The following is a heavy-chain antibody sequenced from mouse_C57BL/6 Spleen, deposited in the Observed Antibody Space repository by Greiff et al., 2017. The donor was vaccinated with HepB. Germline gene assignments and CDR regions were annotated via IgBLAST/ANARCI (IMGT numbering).Heavy chain of an antibody. CDR2: IWSGGST. V-gene: IGHV2-2*01. D-gene: IGHD1-1*01. CDR3: ASPLLPYAMDY. CDR1: GFSLTSYG. Sequence: VKLMESGPGLVQPSQSLSITCTVSGFSLTSYGVHWVRQSPGKGLEWLGVIWSGGSTDYNAAFISRLSISKDNSKSQVFFKMNSLQADDTAIYYCASPLLPYAMDYWGQGTSVTVSS. J-gene: IGHJ4*01.